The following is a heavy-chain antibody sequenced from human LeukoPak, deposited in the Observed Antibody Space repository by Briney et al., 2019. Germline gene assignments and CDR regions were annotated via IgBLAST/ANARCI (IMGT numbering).Heavy chain of an antibody. CDR2: IYYSGST. J-gene: IGHJ4*02. V-gene: IGHV4-31*03. D-gene: IGHD2/OR15-2a*01. Sequence: SQTLSLTCTVSGGSISSGGYYWSWIRQHPGKGLEWIGYIYYSGSTYYNPSLKSRVTISVDTSKNQFPLKLSSVTAADTAVYYCAREGSSMSMDYWGQGTLVTVSS. CDR1: GGSISSGGYY. CDR3: AREGSSMSMDY.